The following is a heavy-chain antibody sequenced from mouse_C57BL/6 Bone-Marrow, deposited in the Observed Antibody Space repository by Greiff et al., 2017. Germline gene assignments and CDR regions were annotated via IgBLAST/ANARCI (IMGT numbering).Heavy chain of an antibody. CDR1: GYTFTSYG. Sequence: EVQLQQSGAELVRPGSSVKMSCKPSGYTFTSYGINWVKQRPGQGLEWIGYIYIGNGYTEYNEKFKGKATLTSDSSSSTAYMQLSSRTSEDSAIYFCARSPYYGSSYRYFDVWGTGTTVTVSS. D-gene: IGHD1-1*01. CDR3: ARSPYYGSSYRYFDV. V-gene: IGHV1-58*01. CDR2: IYIGNGYT. J-gene: IGHJ1*03.